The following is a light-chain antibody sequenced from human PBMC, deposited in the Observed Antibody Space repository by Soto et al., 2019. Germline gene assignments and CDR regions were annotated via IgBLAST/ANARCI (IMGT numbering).Light chain of an antibody. CDR2: AAS. V-gene: IGKV1-27*01. J-gene: IGKJ1*01. CDR1: QGISNF. CDR3: QKYDSAPRT. Sequence: DIQMTQSPSSLSASVGDRVTITCRASQGISNFLAWYQQKPGKVPKLLIYAASTLQSGVPSRFSGGGSETDFTLTISSLQPEDVATYYCQKYDSAPRTFGQGTKVEIK.